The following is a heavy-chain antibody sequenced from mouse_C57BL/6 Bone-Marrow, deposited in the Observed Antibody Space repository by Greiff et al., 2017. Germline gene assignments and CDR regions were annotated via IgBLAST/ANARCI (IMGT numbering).Heavy chain of an antibody. Sequence: EVQLQESGGDLVKPGGSLKLSCAASGFTFSSYGMSWVRQTPDKRLEWVATISSGGSYTYYPDSVKGRFTISRDNAKNTLYLQMSSLKSEDTAMYYCARYSNYADYWYFDVWGTGTTVTVSS. CDR3: ARYSNYADYWYFDV. CDR2: ISSGGSYT. J-gene: IGHJ1*03. V-gene: IGHV5-6*01. D-gene: IGHD2-5*01. CDR1: GFTFSSYG.